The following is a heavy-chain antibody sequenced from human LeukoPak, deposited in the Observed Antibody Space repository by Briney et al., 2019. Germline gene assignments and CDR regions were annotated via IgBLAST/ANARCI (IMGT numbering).Heavy chain of an antibody. J-gene: IGHJ5*02. Sequence: SQALSLTCAVYGGSFSGYYWSWIRQPPGKGLEWLGYIYYSGSTNYNPSLKSRVTISVDTSKNQFSLKLSSVTAADTAVYYCARWGSSWYSSEGNWFDPWGQGTLVTVSS. D-gene: IGHD6-13*01. CDR2: IYYSGST. V-gene: IGHV4-59*01. CDR3: ARWGSSWYSSEGNWFDP. CDR1: GGSFSGYY.